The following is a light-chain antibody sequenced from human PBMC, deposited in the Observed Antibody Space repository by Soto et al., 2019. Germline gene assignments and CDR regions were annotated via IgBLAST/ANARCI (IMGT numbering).Light chain of an antibody. CDR1: SSNIGAGYD. CDR2: ANI. V-gene: IGLV1-40*01. J-gene: IGLJ1*01. Sequence: QSVLTQPPSVSGAPGQRVTISCTGSSSNIGAGYDVHWYQQRPGAAPKLLISANINRPSGVPDRFSGSKSGTSASLAITGLQADDEGDYYCQSYASTLSAGYVFGTG. CDR3: QSYASTLSAGYV.